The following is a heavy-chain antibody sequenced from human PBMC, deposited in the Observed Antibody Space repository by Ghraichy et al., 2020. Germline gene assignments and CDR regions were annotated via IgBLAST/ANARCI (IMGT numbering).Heavy chain of an antibody. V-gene: IGHV3-9*01. CDR1: GFTFDDYA. CDR3: AKDIGVGYSSSWGYFDY. D-gene: IGHD6-13*01. Sequence: GGSLRLSCAASGFTFDDYAMHWVRQAPGKGLEWVSGISWNSGSIGYADSVKGRFTISRDNAKNSLYLQMNSLRAEDTALYYCAKDIGVGYSSSWGYFDYWGQGTLVTVSS. CDR2: ISWNSGSI. J-gene: IGHJ4*02.